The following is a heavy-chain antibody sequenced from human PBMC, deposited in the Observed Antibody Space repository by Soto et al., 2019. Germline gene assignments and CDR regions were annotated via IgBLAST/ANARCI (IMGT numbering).Heavy chain of an antibody. CDR1: GFTFRTYW. Sequence: EVQLVESGGGLVQPGGSLRLSCAASGFTFRTYWLSWVRQVPGKGLEWVANINLDGSEKNYVDSVKGRFFISRDNARNSLYLQMSSLRAYDTALYYCARDGSTSWYSYDYHGMDVCGQGTTVTVSS. D-gene: IGHD5-18*01. J-gene: IGHJ6*02. CDR3: ARDGSTSWYSYDYHGMDV. CDR2: INLDGSEK. V-gene: IGHV3-7*05.